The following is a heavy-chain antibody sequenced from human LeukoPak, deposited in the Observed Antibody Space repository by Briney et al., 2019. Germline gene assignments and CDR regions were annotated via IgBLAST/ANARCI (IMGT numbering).Heavy chain of an antibody. J-gene: IGHJ3*02. V-gene: IGHV3-13*01. D-gene: IGHD6-13*01. CDR3: ARAKSTESWDDAFDI. Sequence: PGGSLRLSCAASGFTFSSYDMHWVRQATGKGLGWVSAIGTAGDTYYPGSVKGRFTISRENAKNSLYLQMNSLRAGDTAVYYCARAKSTESWDDAFDIWGQGTMVTVSS. CDR1: GFTFSSYD. CDR2: IGTAGDT.